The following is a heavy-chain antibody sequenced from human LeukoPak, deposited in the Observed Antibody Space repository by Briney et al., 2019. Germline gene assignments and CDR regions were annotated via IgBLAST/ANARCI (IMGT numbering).Heavy chain of an antibody. CDR2: IIPILGIA. V-gene: IGHV1-69*04. Sequence: GASVKLSCKASGGTFSSYAISWVRQAPGQGLEWMGRIIPILGIANYAQKFQGRVTITADKSTSTAYMELSSLRSDDTAVYYCARDTYCGGDCYSVGMDVWGQGTTVTVSS. D-gene: IGHD2-21*02. CDR1: GGTFSSYA. J-gene: IGHJ6*02. CDR3: ARDTYCGGDCYSVGMDV.